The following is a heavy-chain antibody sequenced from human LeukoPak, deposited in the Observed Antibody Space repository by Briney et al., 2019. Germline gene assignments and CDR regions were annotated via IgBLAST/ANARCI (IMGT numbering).Heavy chain of an antibody. D-gene: IGHD1-7*01. CDR3: AKGDNNWNYRSGTYYYYMDV. V-gene: IGHV3-23*01. CDR1: GFTFSSYA. CDR2: ISGSGRTT. J-gene: IGHJ6*03. Sequence: PGGSLRLSCAASGFTFSSYAMTWVRQAPGKGLEWVSTISGSGRTTYYADSVKGRFTISRDNSKNTLYLQMNSLRAEDTAVYYCAKGDNNWNYRSGTYYYYMDVWSKGTTVTVSS.